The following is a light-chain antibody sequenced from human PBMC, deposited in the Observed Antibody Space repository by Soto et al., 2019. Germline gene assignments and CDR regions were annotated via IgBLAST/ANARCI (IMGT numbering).Light chain of an antibody. J-gene: IGKJ4*01. CDR1: QDISNY. Sequence: DIQMTQSPSSLSASVGDRVTITCQASQDISNYLNWYQQKPGKAPKLLIYAASSLQSGVPSRFSGSGSGTDFTLTISSLQPEDFATYYCQQANSFALTFGGGTKVDIK. CDR2: AAS. CDR3: QQANSFALT. V-gene: IGKV1-12*01.